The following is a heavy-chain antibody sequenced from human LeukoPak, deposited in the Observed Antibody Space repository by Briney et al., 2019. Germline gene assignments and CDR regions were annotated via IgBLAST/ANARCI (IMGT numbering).Heavy chain of an antibody. CDR1: GFTFSSYS. Sequence: GGSLRLSCAASGFTFSSYSMNWVRQAPGKGLEWVSSISSSSSYIYYADSVKGRFTISRDNAKNSLYLQMNSLRAEDTAVYYCARDLAARDYNWFDPWGQGTLVTVSS. D-gene: IGHD6-6*01. J-gene: IGHJ5*02. CDR3: ARDLAARDYNWFDP. V-gene: IGHV3-21*01. CDR2: ISSSSSYI.